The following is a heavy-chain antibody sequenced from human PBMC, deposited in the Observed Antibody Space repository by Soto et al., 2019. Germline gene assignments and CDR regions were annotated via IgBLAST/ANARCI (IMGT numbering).Heavy chain of an antibody. J-gene: IGHJ5*02. V-gene: IGHV4-59*01. CDR3: AKSHYDRSGYYIIDH. Sequence: SETLSLTCTVSGGSISGRGRSWVRQSPWTGLEWIGYFCYTGRTNYNPSLKSPVTISVDRSKTQCSLKLTSLTAADTDVYYCAKSHYDRSGYYIIDHSGQGILHIVCS. CDR1: GGSISGRG. D-gene: IGHD3-22*01. CDR2: FCYTGRT.